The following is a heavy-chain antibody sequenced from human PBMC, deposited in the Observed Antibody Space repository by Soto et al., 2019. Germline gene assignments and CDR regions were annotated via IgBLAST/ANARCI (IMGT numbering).Heavy chain of an antibody. Sequence: QVQLVESGGGVVQPGRSLRLSCAASGFTFSHYAMHWVRQAPGKGLEWVALMSYDGSNEYYADSVKGRFAISRDNSKXXXXXXXXXXXXXXXXXXYCAKDXSHNFDYWGQGTLVTVSS. CDR3: AKDXSHNFDY. V-gene: IGHV3-30*03. J-gene: IGHJ4*02. CDR2: MSYDGSNE. D-gene: IGHD1-26*01. CDR1: GFTFSHYA.